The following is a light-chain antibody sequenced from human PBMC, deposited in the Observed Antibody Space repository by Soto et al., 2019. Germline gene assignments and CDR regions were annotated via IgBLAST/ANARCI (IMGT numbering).Light chain of an antibody. CDR3: QQRET. Sequence: DIQMTQSPSSLSASLGDSLTVTCRASQSISSYLNWYQQKPGKAPNLLIFATSTLQSGVPSRFSGSGSGTDFTLTISSLQPEDFATYYCQQRETFGPGTKVDIK. CDR2: ATS. V-gene: IGKV1-39*01. CDR1: QSISSY. J-gene: IGKJ3*01.